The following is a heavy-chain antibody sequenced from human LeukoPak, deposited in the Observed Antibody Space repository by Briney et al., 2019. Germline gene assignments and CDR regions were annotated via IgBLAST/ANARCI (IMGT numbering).Heavy chain of an antibody. Sequence: PSETLSLTCTVSGGSISGSSYYWGWIRQPPGKGLEWIGSIYYSGSTYYNPSLKSRVTISVDTSKNQFSLKLSSVTAADTAVYYCATYDSLYGMDVWGQGTTVTVSS. CDR1: GGSISGSSYY. CDR3: ATYDSLYGMDV. J-gene: IGHJ6*02. D-gene: IGHD3-22*01. CDR2: IYYSGST. V-gene: IGHV4-39*01.